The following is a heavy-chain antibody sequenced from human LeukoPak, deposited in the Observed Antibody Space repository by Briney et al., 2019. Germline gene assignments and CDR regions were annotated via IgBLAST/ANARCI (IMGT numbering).Heavy chain of an antibody. CDR2: ISGSGGST. D-gene: IGHD2-2*01. J-gene: IGHJ4*02. CDR3: AKASVSVVVPAVIPYY. CDR1: GFTFKNYA. V-gene: IGHV3-23*01. Sequence: GGSLRLSXAASGFTFKNYAMSWVCQAPGKGLEWVSGISGSGGSTYYADSVKGRFTISRDNSKNTLYLQMNSLRAEDTAVYYCAKASVSVVVPAVIPYYWGQGTLVTVSS.